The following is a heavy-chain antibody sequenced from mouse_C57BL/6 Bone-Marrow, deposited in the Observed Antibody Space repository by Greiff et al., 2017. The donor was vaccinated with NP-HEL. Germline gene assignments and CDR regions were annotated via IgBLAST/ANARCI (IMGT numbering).Heavy chain of an antibody. D-gene: IGHD1-1*01. CDR3: ARNIYYYGSSYYFDY. J-gene: IGHJ2*01. CDR2: IWTGGGT. V-gene: IGHV2-9-1*01. CDR1: VFSLTSYA. Sequence: VKVVDSLPFLFSPSQSLSITCTVSVFSLTSYAISWVRQPPGKGLEWLGVIWTGGGTNYNSALKSRLSISKDNSKSQVFLKMNSLQTDDTARYYCARNIYYYGSSYYFDYWGQGTTLTVSS.